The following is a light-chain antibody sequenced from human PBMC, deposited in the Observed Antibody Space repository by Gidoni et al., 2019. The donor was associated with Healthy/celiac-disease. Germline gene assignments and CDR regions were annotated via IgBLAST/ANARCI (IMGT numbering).Light chain of an antibody. J-gene: IGKJ3*01. V-gene: IGKV3-11*01. CDR1: QSVSSY. Sequence: EIVLTQFPATLSFSPGERATLSCRASQSVSSYLAWYQQKPGQAPRLLIYDASNRATGIPARFSGSGSGTDFALTISSLGPEDFAVCYWQQRSNWPPGFGPGTKVDIK. CDR3: QQRSNWPPG. CDR2: DAS.